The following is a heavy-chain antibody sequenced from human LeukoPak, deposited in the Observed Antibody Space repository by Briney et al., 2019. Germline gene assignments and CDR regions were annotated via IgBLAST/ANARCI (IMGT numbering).Heavy chain of an antibody. J-gene: IGHJ2*01. CDR2: IFYSGST. CDR1: GGSISSYY. CDR3: ARVYWYFDL. Sequence: SETLSLTCTVSGGSISSYYWSWTRQPPGKGLEWIGYIFYSGSTNYNPSLKSRVTISVDTSKNQFSLKLSSVTAADTAVYYCARVYWYFDLWGRGTLVTVSS. V-gene: IGHV4-59*08.